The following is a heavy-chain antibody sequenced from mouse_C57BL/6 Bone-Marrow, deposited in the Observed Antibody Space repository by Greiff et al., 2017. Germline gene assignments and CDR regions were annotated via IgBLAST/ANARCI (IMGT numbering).Heavy chain of an antibody. CDR2: INPYNGGT. CDR1: GYTFTDYY. J-gene: IGHJ1*03. Sequence: VQLQQSGPVLVKPGASVKMSCKASGYTFTDYYMNWVKQSHGKSLEWIGVINPYNGGTSYNQKFKGKATLTVDKSSSTAYMELNSLTAEDSAVYYCARCTTVEYCDVWGTGTTVTVSS. V-gene: IGHV1-19*01. D-gene: IGHD1-1*01. CDR3: ARCTTVEYCDV.